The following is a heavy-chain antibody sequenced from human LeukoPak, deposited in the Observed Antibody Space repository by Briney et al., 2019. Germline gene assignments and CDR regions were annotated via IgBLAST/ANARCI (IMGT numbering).Heavy chain of an antibody. J-gene: IGHJ4*02. D-gene: IGHD3-16*01. CDR3: ARAGGGYYFDY. CDR1: GFTFSSYG. CDR2: IWYDGSNK. V-gene: IGHV3-33*01. Sequence: GGSLRLSCAASGFTFSSYGMHWVRQAPGKGLEWVAVIWYDGSNKYYADSVKGRFTISRDNSKNTLYLQMNGLRAEDTAVYYCARAGGGYYFDYWGQGTLVTVSS.